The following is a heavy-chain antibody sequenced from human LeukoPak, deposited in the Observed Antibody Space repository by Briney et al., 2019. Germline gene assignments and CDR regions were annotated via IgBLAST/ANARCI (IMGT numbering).Heavy chain of an antibody. CDR3: ARDTRMSSGYHYFDL. CDR1: GDSISSGDYY. CDR2: IYYSGST. Sequence: SETLSLTCSVSGDSISSGDYYWSWVRQPPGKTLECIGYIYYSGSTYSNPSLRSRVTISVDTPNKQFSLKLSSVTAADTAVYYCARDTRMSSGYHYFDLWGQGTLVTVSS. D-gene: IGHD3-22*01. V-gene: IGHV4-30-4*01. J-gene: IGHJ4*02.